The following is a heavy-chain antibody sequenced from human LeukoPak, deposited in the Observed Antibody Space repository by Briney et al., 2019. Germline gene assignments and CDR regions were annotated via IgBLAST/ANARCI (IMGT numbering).Heavy chain of an antibody. CDR2: IYTSGST. CDR1: GGSISSYY. CDR3: ARETLRVVVPAAIVGGDLDY. J-gene: IGHJ4*02. D-gene: IGHD2-2*02. V-gene: IGHV4-4*07. Sequence: PSETLSLTCTVSGGSISSYYWSWIRQPAGKGLEWIGRIYTSGSTNYNPSLKSRVTMSVDTSKNQFSLKLSSVTAADTAVYYCARETLRVVVPAAIVGGDLDYWGQGTLVTVSS.